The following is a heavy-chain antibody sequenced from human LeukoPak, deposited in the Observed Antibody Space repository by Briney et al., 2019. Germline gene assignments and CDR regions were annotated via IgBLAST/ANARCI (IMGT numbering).Heavy chain of an antibody. D-gene: IGHD3-3*01. V-gene: IGHV3-73*01. Sequence: GGSLRLSCAASGFTFSGSAMHWVRQASGKGLEWVGRIRSKANSYATAYAASVKGRFPISRDDSKNTAYLQMNSLKTEDTAVYYCTRQTETYYDFWSGYPFDYWGQGTLVTVSS. J-gene: IGHJ4*02. CDR3: TRQTETYYDFWSGYPFDY. CDR1: GFTFSGSA. CDR2: IRSKANSYAT.